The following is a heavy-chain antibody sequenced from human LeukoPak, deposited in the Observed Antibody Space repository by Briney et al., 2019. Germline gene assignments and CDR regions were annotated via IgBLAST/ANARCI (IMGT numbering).Heavy chain of an antibody. V-gene: IGHV4-61*01. Sequence: SETLSLTCTVSGGSIRSSYYYWSWIRQPPGKGLEWIGYIYYSGSTNYTPSLKSRVTMSVDTSKNQFSLKLSSVAAADTAVYYCARGTLYDSIGYNVIGYWGQGTLVTVSS. J-gene: IGHJ4*02. CDR3: ARGTLYDSIGYNVIGY. CDR2: IYYSGST. D-gene: IGHD3-22*01. CDR1: GGSIRSSYYY.